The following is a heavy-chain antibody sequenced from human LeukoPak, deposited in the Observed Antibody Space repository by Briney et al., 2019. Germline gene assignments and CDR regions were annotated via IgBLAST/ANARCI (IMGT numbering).Heavy chain of an antibody. Sequence: PGGTLRLSCAAYGVTFSSYGMRWIRQAPGKGLEWVAFIRYDGSTKYYPASVKRRFTISRDNSKNTLCLQMNSLRAEDTAVYYCAKDPSLYGMDVWGQGTTVTVPS. CDR1: GVTFSSYG. CDR3: AKDPSLYGMDV. V-gene: IGHV3-30*02. CDR2: IRYDGSTK. J-gene: IGHJ6*02.